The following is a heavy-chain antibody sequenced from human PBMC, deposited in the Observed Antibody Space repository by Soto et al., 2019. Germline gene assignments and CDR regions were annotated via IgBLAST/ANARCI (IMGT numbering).Heavy chain of an antibody. CDR3: ASRTRYCSGGSCYSGYYYYGMDV. CDR2: INPSGGST. V-gene: IGHV1-46*01. CDR1: GYTFTSYY. D-gene: IGHD2-15*01. J-gene: IGHJ6*02. Sequence: QVQLVQSGAEVKKPGASVKVSCKASGYTFTSYYMHWVRQAPGQGLEWMGIINPSGGSTSYAQKFQRRVTMSRDTSTSTVYMELSSLRSEDTAVYYCASRTRYCSGGSCYSGYYYYGMDVWGQGTTVTVSS.